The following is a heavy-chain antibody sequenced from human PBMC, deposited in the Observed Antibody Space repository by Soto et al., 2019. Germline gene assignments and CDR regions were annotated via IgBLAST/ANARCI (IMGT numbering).Heavy chain of an antibody. D-gene: IGHD3-22*01. V-gene: IGHV3-48*03. J-gene: IGHJ4*02. CDR3: ARDLGYYDSSGYFDY. Sequence: GGSLRLSCAASGFTFSTSEMNWVRQAPGKGLEWVSYISSSGSTIYYADSVKGRFTVSRDNAKNSLYLQMNSLRAEDTAVYYCARDLGYYDSSGYFDYWGQGTPVTVSS. CDR2: ISSSGSTI. CDR1: GFTFSTSE.